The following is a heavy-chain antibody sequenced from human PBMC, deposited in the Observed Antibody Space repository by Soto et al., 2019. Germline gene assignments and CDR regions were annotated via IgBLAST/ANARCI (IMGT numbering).Heavy chain of an antibody. CDR1: GYTFTSYD. J-gene: IGHJ4*02. D-gene: IGHD3-22*01. CDR3: ARGRRYYYDSSGEIDY. V-gene: IGHV1-8*01. Sequence: QVQLVQSGAEVKKPGASVKVSCKASGYTFTSYDINWVRQATGQGLEWMGWMNPNSGNTGYAQKFQGRVTMTRNTSRSTAYMELSSLRSEDTAVYYCARGRRYYYDSSGEIDYWGQGTLVTVSS. CDR2: MNPNSGNT.